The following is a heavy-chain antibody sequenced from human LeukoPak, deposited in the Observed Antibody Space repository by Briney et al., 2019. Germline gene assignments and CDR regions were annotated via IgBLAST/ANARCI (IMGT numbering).Heavy chain of an antibody. V-gene: IGHV3-30-3*01. CDR2: ISYDGSNK. J-gene: IGHJ4*02. CDR1: GYTFSSYA. CDR3: ARDRTDDYGGYVYDY. D-gene: IGHD4-17*01. Sequence: GGSLRLSCAASGYTFSSYAMHWVRQAPGKGLEWVAVISYDGSNKYYADSVKGRFTISRDNSKNTLYLQMNSLRAEDTAVYYCARDRTDDYGGYVYDYWGQGTLVTVSS.